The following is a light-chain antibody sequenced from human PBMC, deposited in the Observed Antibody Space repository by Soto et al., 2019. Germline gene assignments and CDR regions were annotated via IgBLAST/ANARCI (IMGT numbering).Light chain of an antibody. J-gene: IGKJ5*01. CDR2: GAS. V-gene: IGKV3-15*01. Sequence: EIVLTQSPGTLSLSPGEKATLSCRASQIVSSTYLAWFQQKPGQAPRLLIYGASTRASGIPARFSGSGSGTEFTLIISSLQSEDFAVYYCQQYNNWPPITFGQGTRLEIK. CDR1: QIVSSTY. CDR3: QQYNNWPPIT.